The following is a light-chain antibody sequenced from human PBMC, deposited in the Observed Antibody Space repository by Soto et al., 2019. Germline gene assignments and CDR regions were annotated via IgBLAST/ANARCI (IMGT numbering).Light chain of an antibody. CDR2: DAS. Sequence: DIQMTQSPSTLSASLGDRVTITCRASQSISSWLAWYQQKPGKAPKLLIYDASSLESGDPSRFRGSGSGTEFNLTISSLQPDDFATYYCQQYNSYWTFGQGTKVEIK. CDR3: QQYNSYWT. V-gene: IGKV1-5*01. J-gene: IGKJ1*01. CDR1: QSISSW.